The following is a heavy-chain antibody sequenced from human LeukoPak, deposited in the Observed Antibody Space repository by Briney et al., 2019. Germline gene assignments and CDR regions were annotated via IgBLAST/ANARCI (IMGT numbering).Heavy chain of an antibody. CDR3: AKDRYGLLRYFDWLTDY. J-gene: IGHJ4*02. Sequence: GGSLRLSCAASGFTVSSNYMSWVRQAPGKGLEWVSLIYSGGDTYYADSVTGRFNISRDNSKNTLYLQMNSLRVEDTAVYYCAKDRYGLLRYFDWLTDYWGQGTLVTVSS. D-gene: IGHD3-9*01. CDR1: GFTVSSNY. CDR2: IYSGGDT. V-gene: IGHV3-66*01.